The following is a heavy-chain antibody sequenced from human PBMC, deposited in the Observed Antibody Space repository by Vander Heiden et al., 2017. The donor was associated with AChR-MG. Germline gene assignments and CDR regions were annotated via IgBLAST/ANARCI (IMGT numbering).Heavy chain of an antibody. Sequence: QVQLVQSGAEVKKPGASVKVSCKASGYTFTGHYMHWVRQAPGQGLEWMGWINPNSGGTNYAQKFQGRVTMTRDTSISTAYMELSRLRSDDTAVYYCAREASSSWSPVGTFDPWGQGTLVTVSS. D-gene: IGHD6-13*01. V-gene: IGHV1-2*02. CDR2: INPNSGGT. CDR1: GYTFTGHY. CDR3: AREASSSWSPVGTFDP. J-gene: IGHJ5*02.